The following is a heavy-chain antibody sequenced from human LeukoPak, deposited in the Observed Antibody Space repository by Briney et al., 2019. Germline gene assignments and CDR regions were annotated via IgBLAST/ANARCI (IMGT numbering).Heavy chain of an antibody. Sequence: SETLSLTCTVSGGSVNSGSYYWNWIRQPPGKGPEWIGYIYYSGSTNYNPSLKSRVTISVDTSKNQFSLKLSSVTAADTAVYYCARHEGRGGHFDSWGQGTLVTVSS. CDR3: ARHEGRGGHFDS. D-gene: IGHD3-16*01. CDR2: IYYSGST. V-gene: IGHV4-61*01. J-gene: IGHJ4*02. CDR1: GGSVNSGSYY.